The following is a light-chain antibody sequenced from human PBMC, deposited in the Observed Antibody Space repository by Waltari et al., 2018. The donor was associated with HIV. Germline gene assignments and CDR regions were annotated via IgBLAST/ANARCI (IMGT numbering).Light chain of an antibody. CDR2: DAS. CDR3: QQYEKLPLT. V-gene: IGKV1-33*01. J-gene: IGKJ4*01. CDR1: QDINKY. Sequence: GDRVTITCQASQDINKYLNWYQQRLGKAPKLLIYDASNLQTGVPSRFSGAGSGTDFSFNISSLQPEDFATYYCQQYEKLPLTFGEGTRVEIK.